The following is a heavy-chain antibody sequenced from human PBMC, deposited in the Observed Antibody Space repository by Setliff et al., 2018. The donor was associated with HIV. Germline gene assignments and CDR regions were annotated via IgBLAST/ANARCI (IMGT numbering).Heavy chain of an antibody. CDR3: ARGRLLWSGSYYYYYMDV. CDR2: SRNKANSYTT. D-gene: IGHD3-10*01. V-gene: IGHV3-72*01. Sequence: GESLKISCAASGFTFSSYAMHWVRQAPGKGLEWVGRSRNKANSYTTEYAASVKGRFTISRDDSKNSLYLQMNSLKTEDTAVYYCARGRLLWSGSYYYYYMDVWGKGTTVTVSS. CDR1: GFTFSSYA. J-gene: IGHJ6*03.